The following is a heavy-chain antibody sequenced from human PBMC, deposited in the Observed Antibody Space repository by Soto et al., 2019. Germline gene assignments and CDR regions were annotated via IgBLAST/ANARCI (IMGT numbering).Heavy chain of an antibody. Sequence: GGSLRLSCAASGFSFEDYTMHWVRQGPGKGPEWISLISWDGGITDYSDSVKGRFISSRDNSKNSLFLEMNSLTSEDAAMYFCARDSSDILIGQKRYFDFWGQGTLVTVSS. CDR3: ARDSSDILIGQKRYFDF. CDR1: GFSFEDYT. CDR2: ISWDGGIT. V-gene: IGHV3-43*01. D-gene: IGHD3-9*01. J-gene: IGHJ4*02.